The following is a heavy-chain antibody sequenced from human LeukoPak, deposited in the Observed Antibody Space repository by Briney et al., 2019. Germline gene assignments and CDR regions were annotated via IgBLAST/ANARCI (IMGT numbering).Heavy chain of an antibody. V-gene: IGHV4-39*07. CDR1: GGSISSSSYY. Sequence: SETLSLTCTVSGGSISSSSYYWGWIHQPPGKGLEWIGSIYYSGSTYYNPSLKSRVTISVDTSKNQFSLKLSSVTAADTAVYYCARDGTGYYDFWSGYRNWFDPWGQGTLVTVSS. CDR2: IYYSGST. CDR3: ARDGTGYYDFWSGYRNWFDP. D-gene: IGHD3-3*01. J-gene: IGHJ5*02.